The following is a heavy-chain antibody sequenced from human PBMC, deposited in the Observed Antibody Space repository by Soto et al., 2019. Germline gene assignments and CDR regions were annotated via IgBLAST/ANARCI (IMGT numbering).Heavy chain of an antibody. Sequence: PGGSLRLSCAASGFTFSSYSMNWVRQAPGKGLEWVSYISSSSSTIYYADSVKGRFTISRDNAKNSLYLQMNSLRAEDTAVYYCARDQSSYGPIDYPSRRTPVPGSA. J-gene: IGHJ4*01. CDR1: GFTFSSYS. CDR3: ARDQSSYGPIDY. CDR2: ISSSSSTI. V-gene: IGHV3-48*01. D-gene: IGHD5-18*01.